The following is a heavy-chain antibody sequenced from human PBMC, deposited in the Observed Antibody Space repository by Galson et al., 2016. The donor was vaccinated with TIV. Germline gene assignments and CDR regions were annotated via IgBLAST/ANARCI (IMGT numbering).Heavy chain of an antibody. J-gene: IGHJ4*02. CDR1: GYTFTSYD. CDR3: ARSGDYGDY. V-gene: IGHV1-8*02. Sequence: SCKASGYTFTSYDINWVRQATGQGLEWMGWMNPNSGNTGYAQKFRGRVTMTRDTSVRTAYMELSSLRSEDTAVYYCARSGDYGDYWGQGTLVTVSS. D-gene: IGHD4-17*01. CDR2: MNPNSGNT.